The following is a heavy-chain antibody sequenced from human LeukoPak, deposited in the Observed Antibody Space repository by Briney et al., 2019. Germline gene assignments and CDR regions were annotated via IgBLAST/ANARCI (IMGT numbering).Heavy chain of an antibody. Sequence: GGSPRLSCAASGFTFSGSAMHWVRQASGKGLEWVGRIRSKANSYATAYAASVKGRFTISRDDSKNTAYLQMNSLKTEDTAVYYCTRHAFGYDSSRVTDYWGQGTLATVSS. J-gene: IGHJ4*02. V-gene: IGHV3-73*01. CDR3: TRHAFGYDSSRVTDY. CDR1: GFTFSGSA. D-gene: IGHD5-12*01. CDR2: IRSKANSYAT.